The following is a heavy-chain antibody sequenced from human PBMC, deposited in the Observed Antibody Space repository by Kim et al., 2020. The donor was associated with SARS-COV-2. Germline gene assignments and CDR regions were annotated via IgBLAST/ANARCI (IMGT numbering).Heavy chain of an antibody. D-gene: IGHD2-2*01. Sequence: GGSLRLSCAASGFTFSSYGMHWVRQAPGKGLEWVAVISYDGSNKYYADSVKGRFTISRDNSKNTLYLQMNSLRAEDTAVYYCARDGSSKYQLVFSTYNWFDPRGQGTLVTVSS. CDR2: ISYDGSNK. CDR1: GFTFSSYG. J-gene: IGHJ5*02. V-gene: IGHV3-33*05. CDR3: ARDGSSKYQLVFSTYNWFDP.